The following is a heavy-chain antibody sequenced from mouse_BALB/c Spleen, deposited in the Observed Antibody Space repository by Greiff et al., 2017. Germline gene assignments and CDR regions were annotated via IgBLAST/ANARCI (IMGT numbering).Heavy chain of an antibody. V-gene: IGHV5-17*02. Sequence: DVHLVESGGGLVQPGGSRKLSCAASGFTFSSFGMHWVRQAPEKGLEWVAYISSGSSTIYYADTVKGRFTISRDNPKNTLFLQMTSLRSEDTAMYYCARSMVTTRYYFDYWGQGTTLTVSS. J-gene: IGHJ2*01. CDR1: GFTFSSFG. D-gene: IGHD2-2*01. CDR2: ISSGSSTI. CDR3: ARSMVTTRYYFDY.